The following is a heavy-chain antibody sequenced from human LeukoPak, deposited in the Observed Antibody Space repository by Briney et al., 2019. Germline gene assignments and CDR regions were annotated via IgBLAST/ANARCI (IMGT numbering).Heavy chain of an antibody. D-gene: IGHD2-15*01. Sequence: GASVKVSCKASGCTFTGYYMHWVRQAPGQGLAWMGWINPNSGGTNYAQKFQGRVTMTRDTSISTAYMELSRLRSDDTAVYYCARDRGYCSGGSCYSSRLYAFDIWGQGTMVTVSS. CDR2: INPNSGGT. V-gene: IGHV1-2*02. J-gene: IGHJ3*02. CDR1: GCTFTGYY. CDR3: ARDRGYCSGGSCYSSRLYAFDI.